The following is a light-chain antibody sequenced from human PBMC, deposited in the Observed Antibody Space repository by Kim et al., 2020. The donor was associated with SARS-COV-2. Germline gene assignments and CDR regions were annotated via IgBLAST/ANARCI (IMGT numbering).Light chain of an antibody. CDR3: ATWDDSLNGYV. V-gene: IGLV1-36*01. CDR2: YND. J-gene: IGLJ1*01. CDR1: NSNIGNNA. Sequence: QRVTISCSGSNSNIGNNAVNWYRQLPGKAPKHLIYYNDLLPSGVSDRFSGSKSGTSASLAISGLQSEDEADYYCATWDDSLNGYVFGTGTKVTVL.